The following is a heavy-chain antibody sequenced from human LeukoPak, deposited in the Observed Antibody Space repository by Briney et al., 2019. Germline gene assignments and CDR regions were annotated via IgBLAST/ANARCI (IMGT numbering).Heavy chain of an antibody. D-gene: IGHD2-2*02. CDR3: ARGYCSSTSCYRLDY. J-gene: IGHJ4*02. Sequence: SVKVSCKASGYTFTSYDINWVRQAPGQGLEWMGGIIPIFGTANYAQKFQGRVTITTDESTSTAYMELSSLRSEDTAVYYCARGYCSSTSCYRLDYWGQGPLVTVSS. V-gene: IGHV1-69*05. CDR2: IIPIFGTA. CDR1: GYTFTSYD.